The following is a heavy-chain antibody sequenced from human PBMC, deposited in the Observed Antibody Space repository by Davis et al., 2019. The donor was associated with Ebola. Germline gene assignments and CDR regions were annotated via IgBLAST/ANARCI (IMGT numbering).Heavy chain of an antibody. J-gene: IGHJ3*02. D-gene: IGHD2-21*01. Sequence: PSETLSLTCTVSGVSITTFFWSWIRQPPGKGLEWVGYIHHGGSANSNPSLRSRVTFSIDTSKSQVSLKLTSVTAAGTAVYYCARDTRPCGGDCYDDTFDMWGQGTMVIVSS. CDR2: IHHGGSA. CDR3: ARDTRPCGGDCYDDTFDM. V-gene: IGHV4-59*12. CDR1: GVSITTFF.